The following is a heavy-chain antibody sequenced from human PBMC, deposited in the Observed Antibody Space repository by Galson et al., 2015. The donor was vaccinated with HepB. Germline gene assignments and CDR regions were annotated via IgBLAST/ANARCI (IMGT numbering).Heavy chain of an antibody. CDR2: IIPIFGTA. J-gene: IGHJ6*02. V-gene: IGHV1-69*13. D-gene: IGHD1-26*01. CDR3: ARKEEWETRVVGYYYYGMDV. Sequence: SVKVSCKASGGTFSSYAISWVRQAPGQGLEWMGGIIPIFGTANYAQKFQGRVTITADESTSTAYMELSSPRSEDTAVYYCARKEEWETRVVGYYYYGMDVWGQGTTVTVSS. CDR1: GGTFSSYA.